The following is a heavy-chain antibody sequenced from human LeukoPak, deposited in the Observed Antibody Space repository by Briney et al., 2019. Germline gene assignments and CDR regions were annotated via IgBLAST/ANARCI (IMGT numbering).Heavy chain of an antibody. Sequence: TTSETLSLTCAVSGGSINSNNWWNWVRQPPGKGLEWIGEIYHSGSTNYNPSLKSRVTISVDKSKNQFSLKLSSVTAADTAVYYCARDTRIVGLDAFDIWGQGTMVTVSS. CDR3: ARDTRIVGLDAFDI. V-gene: IGHV4-4*02. CDR2: IYHSGST. CDR1: GGSINSNNW. J-gene: IGHJ3*02. D-gene: IGHD1-26*01.